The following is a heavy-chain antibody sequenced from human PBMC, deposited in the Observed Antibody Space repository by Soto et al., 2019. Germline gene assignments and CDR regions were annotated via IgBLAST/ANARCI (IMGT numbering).Heavy chain of an antibody. J-gene: IGHJ3*02. V-gene: IGHV1-46*01. Sequence: ASVKLSCEECGYTIIMYYIHWMRQAPGQGLEWMGIINPSGGNTTYAQKFQGRVTMTTDTSTSTAYMELRSLRSDDTAVYYCARHGETFGSGSYPLDAFDIWGQGTMVTVSS. D-gene: IGHD3-10*01. CDR3: ARHGETFGSGSYPLDAFDI. CDR2: INPSGGNT. CDR1: GYTIIMYY.